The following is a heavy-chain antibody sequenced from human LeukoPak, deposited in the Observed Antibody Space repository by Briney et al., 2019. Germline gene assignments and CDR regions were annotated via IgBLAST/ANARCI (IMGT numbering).Heavy chain of an antibody. J-gene: IGHJ6*03. D-gene: IGHD6-6*01. Sequence: GGSLRLSCAASGFTFSTYAMSWVRQAPGKGLEWVANIKQDGSEKYYVDSVKGRFAISRDNAKNSLYLQMNSLRAEDTAVYYCARDRVAARQWGYYYYMDVWGKGTTVTVSS. CDR2: IKQDGSEK. CDR1: GFTFSTYA. V-gene: IGHV3-7*01. CDR3: ARDRVAARQWGYYYYMDV.